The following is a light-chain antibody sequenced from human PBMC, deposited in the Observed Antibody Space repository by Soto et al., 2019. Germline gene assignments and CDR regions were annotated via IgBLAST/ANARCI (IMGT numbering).Light chain of an antibody. Sequence: IFLTQSPGTLSLSPGERAALSCRASQSVSSSYLAWYQQKPGQAPRLLIYGASNRATGIPDRFSGSGSGTDFTLTISSLEPEDFAVYYCQQYGSSSWTFGQGTKVDIK. CDR1: QSVSSSY. V-gene: IGKV3-20*01. J-gene: IGKJ1*01. CDR3: QQYGSSSWT. CDR2: GAS.